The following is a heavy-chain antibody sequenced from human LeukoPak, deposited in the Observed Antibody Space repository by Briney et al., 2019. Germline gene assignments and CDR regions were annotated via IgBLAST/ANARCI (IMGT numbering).Heavy chain of an antibody. V-gene: IGHV3-23*01. Sequence: GGSLRLSCAASGFIFSNYGMHWVRQAPGKGLEWVSAISGSGGSTYYADSVKGRFTISRDNSKNTLFLQMNSLRADDTAIYYCAKRDFWGQGTLVTVSS. CDR1: GFIFSNYG. CDR3: AKRDF. CDR2: ISGSGGST. J-gene: IGHJ4*02.